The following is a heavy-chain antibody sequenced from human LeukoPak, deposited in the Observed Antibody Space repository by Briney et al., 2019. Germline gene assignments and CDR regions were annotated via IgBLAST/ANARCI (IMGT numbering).Heavy chain of an antibody. J-gene: IGHJ5*02. D-gene: IGHD2-2*02. CDR3: ARDCSSTSCYTNRAEENSGSYPNWFDP. V-gene: IGHV3-48*04. Sequence: QSEGSLRLSCAASGFTFSSYSMNGVRQAPGKGLEWVSYISSSRSTIYYADSVKGRFTISRDNAKNSLYLQMNSLRAEDTAVYYCARDCSSTSCYTNRAEENSGSYPNWFDPWGQGTLVTASS. CDR1: GFTFSSYS. CDR2: ISSSRSTI.